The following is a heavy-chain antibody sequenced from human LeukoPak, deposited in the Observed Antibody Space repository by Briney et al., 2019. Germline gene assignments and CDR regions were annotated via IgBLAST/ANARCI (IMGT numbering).Heavy chain of an antibody. V-gene: IGHV3-30*18. CDR3: AKDRYSGLNTIDY. CDR2: ISYDGSYK. J-gene: IGHJ4*02. Sequence: GGSLRLSCVASGFTFSSYEMNWVRQAPGKGLEWVAVISYDGSYKFYADSVKGRFTISRDNSKSTLYLQMNSLRAEDTAVYYCAKDRYSGLNTIDYWGQGTLVTVSS. D-gene: IGHD6-13*01. CDR1: GFTFSSYE.